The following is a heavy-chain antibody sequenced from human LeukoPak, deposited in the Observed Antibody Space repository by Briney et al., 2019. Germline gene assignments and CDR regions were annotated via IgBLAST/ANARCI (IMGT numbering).Heavy chain of an antibody. D-gene: IGHD3-16*01. CDR2: IYYSGST. CDR3: ATLGVTNQDGGIDY. CDR1: GGSISSGGYY. Sequence: TSQTLSLTCTVSGGSISSGGYYWSWIRQHPGKGLEWIGYIYYSGSTYYNPSLKSRVTISVDTSKNQFSLKLSSVTAADTAVYYCATLGVTNQDGGIDYWGQGTLVTVSS. J-gene: IGHJ4*02. V-gene: IGHV4-31*03.